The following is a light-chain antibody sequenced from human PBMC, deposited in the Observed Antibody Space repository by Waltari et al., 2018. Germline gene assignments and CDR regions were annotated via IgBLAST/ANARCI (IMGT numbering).Light chain of an antibody. CDR1: DLPKKY. Sequence: SYELTQPPSVSVSPGQTARITCSGDDLPKKYAYWYQQKPGQAPVVVIYEDTKRPSGIPGRFSGSRSGTMATFTISGAQVEDEADYYCYSTDSSGNHRVFGRGTKLTVL. J-gene: IGLJ3*02. V-gene: IGLV3-10*01. CDR2: EDT. CDR3: YSTDSSGNHRV.